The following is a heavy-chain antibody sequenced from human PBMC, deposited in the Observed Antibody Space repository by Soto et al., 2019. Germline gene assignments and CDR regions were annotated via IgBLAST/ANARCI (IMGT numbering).Heavy chain of an antibody. CDR3: ARDTNNWNLDY. V-gene: IGHV6-1*01. Sequence: SQPLCLTFAISGDSVSRNSVAWNWIRQSPSRGLEWLGRTYYRSKWYNDYAFSVKSRITINPDTSKNQFSLQVYSVTPEDTAVYYCARDTNNWNLDYWGQGTLVTVSS. D-gene: IGHD1-20*01. CDR2: TYYRSKWYN. J-gene: IGHJ4*02. CDR1: GDSVSRNSVA.